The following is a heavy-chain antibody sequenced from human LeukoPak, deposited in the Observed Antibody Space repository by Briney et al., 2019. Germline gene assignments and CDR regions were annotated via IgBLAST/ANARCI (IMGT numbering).Heavy chain of an antibody. CDR3: AATAYYYDSSGYRTPHQYFQH. CDR1: GFTFSSYA. J-gene: IGHJ1*01. CDR2: ISGSGGST. Sequence: PGGSLRLSCAASGFTFSSYAMSWVRQAPGKGLEWVSAISGSGGSTYYADSVKGRFTISRDNSKNTLYLQMNSLRAEDTAVYYCAATAYYYDSSGYRTPHQYFQHWGQGTLVTDSS. D-gene: IGHD3-22*01. V-gene: IGHV3-23*01.